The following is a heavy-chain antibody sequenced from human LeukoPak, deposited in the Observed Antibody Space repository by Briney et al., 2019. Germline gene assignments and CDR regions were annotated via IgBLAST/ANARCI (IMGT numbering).Heavy chain of an antibody. CDR2: TYYRSKRYN. Sequence: SQTLSLTCAISGDSVSSNSTAWNWIRQSPSRGLEWLGRTYYRSKRYNDYTVSVKSRITFNPDTSKNQFSLHLNSVTPEDTAVYYCARKRLSADSFDIWGQGTLVTVSS. J-gene: IGHJ3*02. D-gene: IGHD4/OR15-4a*01. CDR3: ARKRLSADSFDI. V-gene: IGHV6-1*01. CDR1: GDSVSSNSTA.